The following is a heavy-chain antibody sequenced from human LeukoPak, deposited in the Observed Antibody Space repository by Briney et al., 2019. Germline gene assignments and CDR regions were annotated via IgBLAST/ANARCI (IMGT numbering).Heavy chain of an antibody. CDR1: GFIFSIHA. J-gene: IGHJ4*02. Sequence: GGSERLSCSGSGFIFSIHAIHWVRQAPGKGLEYVSGVSANGGSTNYAESVKGRFTISRDNSKNTVYLQMSGLRAEDTAVYYCVKDETSTGRGWYLFDYWGQGTLVTVSS. V-gene: IGHV3-64D*06. D-gene: IGHD6-19*01. CDR2: VSANGGST. CDR3: VKDETSTGRGWYLFDY.